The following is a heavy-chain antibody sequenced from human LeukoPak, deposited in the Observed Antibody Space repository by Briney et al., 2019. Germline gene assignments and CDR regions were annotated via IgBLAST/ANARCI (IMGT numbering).Heavy chain of an antibody. CDR1: GFTFSSYA. CDR3: AKTPTSIAVAGDFDY. CDR2: ISGSGGST. V-gene: IGHV3-23*01. J-gene: IGHJ4*02. Sequence: GGSLRLSCAASGFTFSSYALSWVRQAPGKGLEWVSAISGSGGSTYYADSVKGRFTISRDNSKNTLYLQMNSLRAEDTAVYYCAKTPTSIAVAGDFDYWGQGTLVTVSS. D-gene: IGHD6-19*01.